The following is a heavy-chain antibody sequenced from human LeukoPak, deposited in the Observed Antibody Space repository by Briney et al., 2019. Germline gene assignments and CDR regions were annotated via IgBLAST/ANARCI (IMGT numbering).Heavy chain of an antibody. V-gene: IGHV4-39*01. CDR3: ARLNYYYDSSGYYTHGPFDY. D-gene: IGHD3-22*01. CDR1: GGSISSSSYY. CDR2: IYYSGST. J-gene: IGHJ4*02. Sequence: SETLSPTCTVSGGSISSSSYYWGWIRQPPGKGLEWIGSIYYSGSTYYNPSLKSRVTISVDTSKNQFSLKLSSVTAADTAVYYCARLNYYYDSSGYYTHGPFDYWGQGTLVTVSS.